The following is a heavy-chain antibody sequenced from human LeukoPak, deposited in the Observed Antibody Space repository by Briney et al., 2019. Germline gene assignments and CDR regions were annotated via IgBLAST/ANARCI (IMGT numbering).Heavy chain of an antibody. CDR3: ARDYRSGAPDYLDA. V-gene: IGHV3-30-3*01. Sequence: GRSLRLSCVASGFTFSSSDMHWVRLAAGRGLEWVAVISSGGDIKFYTESVKGRLTISRDNPKNTLYLEMNTLRVDDTAVYWCARDYRSGAPDYLDAWGQGTLVTVSS. CDR2: ISSGGDIK. CDR1: GFTFSSSD. J-gene: IGHJ4*02. D-gene: IGHD1-14*01.